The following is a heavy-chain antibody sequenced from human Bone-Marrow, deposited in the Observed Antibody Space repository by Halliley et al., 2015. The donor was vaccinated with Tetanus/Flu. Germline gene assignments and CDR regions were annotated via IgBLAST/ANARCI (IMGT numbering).Heavy chain of an antibody. D-gene: IGHD3-16*01. CDR1: GASISGSNW. CDR2: IYHVGST. V-gene: IGHV4-4*02. Sequence: TLSLTCAVSGASISGSNWWRWVRQPPGKGLEWIGEIYHVGSTNYNPSLKRRVTISVDRSRNQFSLNLNSETAADTAVYYCAREAYNDKSPNHRSDFWGQGSLFPVPS. CDR3: AREAYNDKSPNHRSDF. J-gene: IGHJ4*02.